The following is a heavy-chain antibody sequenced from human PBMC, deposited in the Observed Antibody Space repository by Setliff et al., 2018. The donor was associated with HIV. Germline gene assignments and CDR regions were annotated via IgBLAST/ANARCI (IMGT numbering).Heavy chain of an antibody. J-gene: IGHJ3*02. CDR1: GGSISSGGYS. D-gene: IGHD5-12*01. V-gene: IGHV4-30-2*01. Sequence: SETLSLTCAVSGGSISSGGYSWTWIRQPPGKGLEWIAYIFHSGRIYYNPTLKSRVTMSVDRSKNHLSLNVTSVTAADTAVYYCAWYVDHDAFDIWGQGTMVTVSS. CDR3: AWYVDHDAFDI. CDR2: IFHSGRI.